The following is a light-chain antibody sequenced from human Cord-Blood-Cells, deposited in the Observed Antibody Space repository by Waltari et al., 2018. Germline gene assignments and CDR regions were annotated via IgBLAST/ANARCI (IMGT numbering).Light chain of an antibody. V-gene: IGKV1-27*01. CDR1: QGIRNY. CDR3: QKNISAPLT. J-gene: IGKJ4*01. CDR2: AAS. Sequence: LQMTQSPSSLPPSVVDRVTTPCRASQGIRNYLAWYQQNQGKVPKLLIYAASTLQSGAPPRFSGMGSGKDFTFTISSLQPKDVETYYCQKNISAPLTFGGGTKVEIK.